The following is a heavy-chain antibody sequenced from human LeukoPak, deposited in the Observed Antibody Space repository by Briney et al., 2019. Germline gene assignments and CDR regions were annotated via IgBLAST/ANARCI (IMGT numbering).Heavy chain of an antibody. CDR2: IYYSGST. J-gene: IGHJ4*02. D-gene: IGHD6-19*01. CDR1: GGSISSYY. CDR3: ARDRSSGWYFDY. V-gene: IGHV4-59*01. Sequence: SETLSLTCTVSGGSISSYYWSWIRQPPGKGLEWIGYIYYSGSTNYNPSLKSRVTISADTSKNQFSLKLSSVTAADTAVYYCARDRSSGWYFDYWGQGTLVTVSS.